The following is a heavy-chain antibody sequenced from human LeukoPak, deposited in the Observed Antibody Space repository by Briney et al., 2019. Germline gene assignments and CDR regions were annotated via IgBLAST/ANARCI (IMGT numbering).Heavy chain of an antibody. CDR3: ARYSSSSGGASYYLDY. CDR1: GFTLRNYW. J-gene: IGHJ4*01. CDR2: ISGDGSVT. D-gene: IGHD6-6*01. V-gene: IGHV3-74*01. Sequence: PGGSLRLSCTASGFTLRNYWMHWVRQVPGKRLVWVSRISGDGSVTNYADSVQGRFTISRDNAKNIQYLQINSLRSEDTAIYYCARYSSSSGGASYYLDYWGHGTLVTVSS.